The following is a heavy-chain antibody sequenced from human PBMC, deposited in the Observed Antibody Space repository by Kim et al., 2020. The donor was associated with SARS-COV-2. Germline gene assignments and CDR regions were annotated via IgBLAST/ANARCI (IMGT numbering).Heavy chain of an antibody. D-gene: IGHD5-18*01. V-gene: IGHV4-34*01. CDR3: ARGQDTAKTGY. J-gene: IGHJ4*02. Sequence: SYNPSLSSRVTISGDTSKSQMSLRLSSVTAADTGVYYCARGQDTAKTGYWGQGTLVTVSS.